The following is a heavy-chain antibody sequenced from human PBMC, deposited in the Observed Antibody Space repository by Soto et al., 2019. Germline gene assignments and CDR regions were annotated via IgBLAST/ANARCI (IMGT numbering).Heavy chain of an antibody. V-gene: IGHV3-7*03. J-gene: IGHJ4*02. CDR3: AKLGSGYYTGLYFDY. CDR2: MKKDGSEK. D-gene: IGHD3-3*01. Sequence: GGSLRRSCAASGFSFGYYLMSWVRQAPGKGLEWVAHMKKDGSEKYYVDSVNGRFSVSRDNSKNSLYLQMDSLRAEDTAVYYCAKLGSGYYTGLYFDYWGQGTLVTVSS. CDR1: GFSFGYYL.